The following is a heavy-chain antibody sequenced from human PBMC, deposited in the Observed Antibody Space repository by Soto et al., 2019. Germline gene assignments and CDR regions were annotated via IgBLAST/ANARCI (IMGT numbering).Heavy chain of an antibody. CDR3: ARVRRRDYDFWSGYYTGMADYYYGMDV. Sequence: ASVKVSCKASGYTFTSYGISWVRQAPGQGLEWMGWISAYNGNTNYAQKLQGRVTMTTDTSTSTAYMELRSLRSDDTAVYYCARVRRRDYDFWSGYYTGMADYYYGMDVWGQGTTVTVSS. V-gene: IGHV1-18*04. CDR1: GYTFTSYG. J-gene: IGHJ6*02. CDR2: ISAYNGNT. D-gene: IGHD3-3*01.